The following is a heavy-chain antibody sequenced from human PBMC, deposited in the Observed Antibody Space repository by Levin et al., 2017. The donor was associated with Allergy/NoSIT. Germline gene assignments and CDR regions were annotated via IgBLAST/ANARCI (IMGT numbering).Heavy chain of an antibody. CDR1: KITFNFA. Sequence: GGSLRLSCSVSKITFNFAMSWVRQAPGKGLQWVSDILGSGGSTFYADSVKGRFTISRDTSKNTLYLQMNSLRADDTAVYFCAIRGAEYTIYDFDCWGQGTLVTVSS. D-gene: IGHD5/OR15-5a*01. J-gene: IGHJ4*02. V-gene: IGHV3-23*01. CDR3: AIRGAEYTIYDFDC. CDR2: ILGSGGST.